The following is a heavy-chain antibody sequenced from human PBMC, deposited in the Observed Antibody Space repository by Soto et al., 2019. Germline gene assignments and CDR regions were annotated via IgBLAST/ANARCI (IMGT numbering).Heavy chain of an antibody. CDR2: ISYDGSNK. CDR1: GFTFSSYG. CDR3: AKDPASARYCSSTSCPPSRFDP. J-gene: IGHJ5*02. D-gene: IGHD2-2*01. V-gene: IGHV3-30*18. Sequence: QPGGSLRLSCAASGFTFSSYGMHWVRQAPGKGLEWVAVISYDGSNKYYADSVKGRFTISRDNSKNTLYLQMNSLRAEDTAVYYCAKDPASARYCSSTSCPPSRFDPWGQGTLVTVSS.